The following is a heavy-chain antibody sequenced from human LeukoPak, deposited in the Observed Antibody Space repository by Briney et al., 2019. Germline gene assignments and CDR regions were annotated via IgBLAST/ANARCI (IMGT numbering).Heavy chain of an antibody. CDR2: ISSSGSTI. CDR3: ARDLFQQAYFDY. D-gene: IGHD6-13*01. CDR1: GFTFSDYY. V-gene: IGHV3-11*04. J-gene: IGHJ4*02. Sequence: PGGSLRLSCAASGFTFSDYYMSWIRQAPGKGLEWVSYISSSGSTIYYADSVKGRFTISRDNAKNSLYLQMNSLRGEDTAVYYCARDLFQQAYFDYCGQGTLVTVSS.